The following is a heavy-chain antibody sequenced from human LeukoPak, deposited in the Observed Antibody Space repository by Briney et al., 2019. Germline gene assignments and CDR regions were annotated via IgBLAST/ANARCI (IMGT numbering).Heavy chain of an antibody. V-gene: IGHV1-8*01. CDR2: MKPNSGDT. CDR3: ARGNCSGTACYTAE. D-gene: IGHD1-1*01. CDR1: GYAFDNYE. Sequence: ASVKVSCKASGYAFDNYEINWVRQAPGQGLEWLGWMKPNSGDTGSPQRFRSRLTMTRDAAINTAYMELRGLTSDDTAVYFCARGNCSGTACYTAE. J-gene: IGHJ1*01.